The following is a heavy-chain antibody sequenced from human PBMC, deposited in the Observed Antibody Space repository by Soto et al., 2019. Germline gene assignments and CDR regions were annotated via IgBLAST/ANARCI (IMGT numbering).Heavy chain of an antibody. Sequence: EMQLVESGGGLVNPGGSLRLSCAASGLIVHNNYMNWVRQAPGKGLEWVSVIHSGNSASYADSVMGRFTISRHNSKNMVYLQMNSLRAEDTAVYYCARDPGYCSGGICYRYMDVWGKGTTVTVSS. CDR2: IHSGNSA. J-gene: IGHJ6*03. CDR1: GLIVHNNY. V-gene: IGHV3-53*04. D-gene: IGHD2-15*01. CDR3: ARDPGYCSGGICYRYMDV.